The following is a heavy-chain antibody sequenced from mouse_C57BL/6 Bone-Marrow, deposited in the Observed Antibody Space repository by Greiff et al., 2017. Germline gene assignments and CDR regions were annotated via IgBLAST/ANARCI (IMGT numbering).Heavy chain of an antibody. Sequence: VQLQQSGPELVKPGASVKISCKASGYAFSSSWMNWVKPRPGKGLEWIGRIYPGDGDTNYNGKFKGKATLTADKSSSTAYMQLSSLTSADSAVYFCARSGTTYGGQGTTLTVSS. D-gene: IGHD3-3*01. V-gene: IGHV1-82*01. CDR3: ARSGTTY. CDR2: IYPGDGDT. J-gene: IGHJ2*01. CDR1: GYAFSSSW.